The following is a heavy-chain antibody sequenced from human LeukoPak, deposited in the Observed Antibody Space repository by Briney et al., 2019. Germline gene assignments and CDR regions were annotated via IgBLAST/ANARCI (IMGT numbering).Heavy chain of an antibody. CDR2: IYSGGST. J-gene: IGHJ4*02. V-gene: IGHV3-53*01. Sequence: GGSLRLSCAASGLTFSRFWMTWVRQAPGKGLEWVSVIYSGGSTYYADSVKGRFTISRDNSKNTLYLQMNSLRAEDTAVYYCATSGWVVTNPFDYWGQGTLVTVSS. CDR1: GLTFSRFW. D-gene: IGHD2-21*02. CDR3: ATSGWVVTNPFDY.